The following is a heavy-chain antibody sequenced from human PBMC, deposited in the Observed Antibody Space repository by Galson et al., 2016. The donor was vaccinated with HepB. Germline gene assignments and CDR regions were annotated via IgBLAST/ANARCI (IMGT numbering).Heavy chain of an antibody. D-gene: IGHD3-9*01. Sequence: SLRLSCAASGFTFSDYYMSWIRQAPGKGLEWVSYISSSGSTIYYADSVKGRFTISRDNAKNSLYLQMNILRAEDTAVYYCAREARYPYYYGMDVWGQGTTVTVSS. J-gene: IGHJ6*02. CDR1: GFTFSDYY. CDR2: ISSSGSTI. CDR3: AREARYPYYYGMDV. V-gene: IGHV3-11*01.